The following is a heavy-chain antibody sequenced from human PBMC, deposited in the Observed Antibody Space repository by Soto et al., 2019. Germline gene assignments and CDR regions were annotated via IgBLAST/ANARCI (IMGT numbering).Heavy chain of an antibody. CDR3: AKSPKGGLLPYYFDY. J-gene: IGHJ4*02. V-gene: IGHV3-30*18. CDR2: ISYDGSNK. CDR1: GFTFSSYG. D-gene: IGHD3-10*01. Sequence: HPGGSLRLSCAASGFTFSSYGMHWVRQAPGKGLEWVAVISYDGSNKYYADSVKGRFTISRDNSKNTLYLQMNSLRAEDTAVYYCAKSPKGGLLPYYFDYWGQGTLVTVSS.